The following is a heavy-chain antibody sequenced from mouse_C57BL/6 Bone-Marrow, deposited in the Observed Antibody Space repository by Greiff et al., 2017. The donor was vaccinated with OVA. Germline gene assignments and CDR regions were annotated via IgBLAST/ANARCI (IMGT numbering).Heavy chain of an antibody. CDR1: GFTFSSYG. V-gene: IGHV5-6*01. CDR2: ISSGGSYT. Sequence: EVKLMESGGDLVKPGGSLKLSCAASGFTFSSYGMSWVRQTPDKRLEWVATISSGGSYTYYPDSVKGRFTISRDKAKNTLYLQMSSLKSEDTAMYYCARHVSYAYWGQGTLVTVSA. CDR3: ARHVSYAY. J-gene: IGHJ3*01.